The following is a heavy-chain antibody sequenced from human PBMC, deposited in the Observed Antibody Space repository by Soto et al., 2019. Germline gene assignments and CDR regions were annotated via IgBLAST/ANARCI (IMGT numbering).Heavy chain of an antibody. CDR2: INAGNGNT. V-gene: IGHV1-3*01. D-gene: IGHD3-3*01. CDR1: GYTFTSYA. Sequence: ASVKVSCKASGYTFTSYAMHWVRQAPGQRLEWMGWINAGNGNTKYSQKFKGRVTITRDTSASTAYMELSSLRSEDTVVYFCARAEFWSGYYTEIDYWGQGTLVTVSS. J-gene: IGHJ4*02. CDR3: ARAEFWSGYYTEIDY.